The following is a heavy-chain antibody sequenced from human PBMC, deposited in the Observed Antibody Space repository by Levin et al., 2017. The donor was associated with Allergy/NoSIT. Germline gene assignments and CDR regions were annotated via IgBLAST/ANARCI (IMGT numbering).Heavy chain of an antibody. J-gene: IGHJ6*03. D-gene: IGHD3-16*01. V-gene: IGHV3-30*18. Sequence: GESLKISCVASTSTFRNHGMHWVRQAPGKGLEWVAVISYDEINKYYADSVKGRFTISRDNARNTLHLQMNSLRPDDTGVYFCAKDEKIRLNYYHYMDVWGRGTTVIVS. CDR2: ISYDEINK. CDR3: AKDEKIRLNYYHYMDV. CDR1: TSTFRNHG.